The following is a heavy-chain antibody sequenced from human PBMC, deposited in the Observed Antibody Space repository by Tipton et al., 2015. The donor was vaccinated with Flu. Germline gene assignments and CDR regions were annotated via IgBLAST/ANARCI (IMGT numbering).Heavy chain of an antibody. D-gene: IGHD2-15*01. CDR3: VRHGDGYYFDF. J-gene: IGHJ4*02. CDR2: IYHSGRT. Sequence: TLSLTCAVSGYSISSGYYWGWIRQPPGKGLEWIGSIYHSGRTYYNPSLKSRVSMSIDKSNNQVSLRLNSLTAADTAVYFCVRHGDGYYFDFWGQGALVTASS. V-gene: IGHV4-38-2*01. CDR1: GYSISSGYY.